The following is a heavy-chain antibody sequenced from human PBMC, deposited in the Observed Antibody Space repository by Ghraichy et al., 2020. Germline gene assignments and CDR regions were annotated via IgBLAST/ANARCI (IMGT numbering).Heavy chain of an antibody. CDR1: GYSFIKYD. D-gene: IGHD3-9*01. CDR2: ISTKNGKT. V-gene: IGHV1-18*01. Sequence: ASVKVSCKASGYSFIKYDISWVRQAPGQGLEWMGWISTKNGKTNFEQKFQGRVTMTTDISSSTAYMELRSLGFDDTAVYYCARDVGLNDILIGLYHLDYWGQGTLITVSS. J-gene: IGHJ4*02. CDR3: ARDVGLNDILIGLYHLDY.